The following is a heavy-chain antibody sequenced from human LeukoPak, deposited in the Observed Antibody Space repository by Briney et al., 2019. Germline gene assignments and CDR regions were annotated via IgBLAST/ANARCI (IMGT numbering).Heavy chain of an antibody. CDR3: ARARETVAIDY. CDR2: VNHSGST. Sequence: SETLSLTCAVYGESFSGFYWTWIRQPPGKGLEWIGEVNHSGSTNYNPSLKSRVTISADTSKNQFSLKMRSVTAADTAVYYCARARETVAIDYWGQGTLVTVSS. D-gene: IGHD5-12*01. J-gene: IGHJ4*02. CDR1: GESFSGFY. V-gene: IGHV4-34*01.